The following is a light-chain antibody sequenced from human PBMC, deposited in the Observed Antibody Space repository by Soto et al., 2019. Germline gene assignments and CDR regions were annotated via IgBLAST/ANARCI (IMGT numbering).Light chain of an antibody. V-gene: IGLV2-14*01. CDR3: CSYAGSRV. CDR1: SSDIGAFNY. CDR2: EVN. J-gene: IGLJ3*02. Sequence: QSALTQPASVSGSPGQSITISCTGSSSDIGAFNYVSWYRNHPGKAPKLMIYEVNKRPSGVPDRFSGSKSGNTASLTISGLQAEDEADYYCCSYAGSRVFGGGTKLTVL.